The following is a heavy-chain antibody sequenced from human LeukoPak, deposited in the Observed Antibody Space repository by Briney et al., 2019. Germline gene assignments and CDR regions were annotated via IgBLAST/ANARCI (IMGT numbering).Heavy chain of an antibody. CDR3: VKSELGSDGFKLLSF. V-gene: IGHV3-23*01. CDR1: GFIFSHYT. Sequence: PGGSLRLSCAAPGFIFSHYTMTWVRQAPGKGLEWVSSINGSGDATKYADSVMGRFTVSRDNSKNTVSLQMNSLRAEDTAIYYCVKSELGSDGFKLLSFWGQGTLVTASS. D-gene: IGHD3-10*01. J-gene: IGHJ4*02. CDR2: INGSGDAT.